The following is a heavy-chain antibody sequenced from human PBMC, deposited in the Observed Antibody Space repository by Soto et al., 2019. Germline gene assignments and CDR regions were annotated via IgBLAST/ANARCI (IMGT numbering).Heavy chain of an antibody. V-gene: IGHV1-18*04. D-gene: IGHD3-16*02. CDR1: GYSFTSNA. CDR3: ARVWGSYHAPSGGAGFDP. Sequence: QVQLVQSGAEVKKPGASVKVSCKASGYSFTSNAITWVRQAPGQGLEWMGWISTYSGDTNYAQKFQGRVTMTTDTSTSTAYMELRSLRSEVTAVYYCARVWGSYHAPSGGAGFDPWGQGTLVTVSS. CDR2: ISTYSGDT. J-gene: IGHJ5*02.